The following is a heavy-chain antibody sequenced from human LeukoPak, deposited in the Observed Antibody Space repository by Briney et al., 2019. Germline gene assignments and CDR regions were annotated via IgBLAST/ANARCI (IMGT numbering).Heavy chain of an antibody. CDR2: ISSSGSTI. Sequence: GGSLRLSCAASGFTFSDSSMNWVRQAPGKGLEWVSYISSSGSTIYYADSVKGRFTISRDNSKNTLYLQMNSLRAEDTAVYYCAKGGIAAGYWGQGTLVTVSS. D-gene: IGHD6-13*01. J-gene: IGHJ4*02. CDR3: AKGGIAAGY. CDR1: GFTFSDSS. V-gene: IGHV3-48*01.